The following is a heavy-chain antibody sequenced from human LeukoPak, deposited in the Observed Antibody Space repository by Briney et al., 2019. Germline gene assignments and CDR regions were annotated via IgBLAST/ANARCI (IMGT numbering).Heavy chain of an antibody. V-gene: IGHV3-15*07. CDR3: AKGPYDRTKFDP. D-gene: IGHD3-22*01. CDR2: IKTKTDGGTT. Sequence: GGSLRLSCAASGFTFANAWMNWVRQAPGKGLEWVGRIKTKTDGGTTDYAASVKGRFIISRDDSKSIAYLQMNSLKTEDTAVYYCAKGPYDRTKFDPWGQGTLVTVSS. CDR1: GFTFANAW. J-gene: IGHJ5*02.